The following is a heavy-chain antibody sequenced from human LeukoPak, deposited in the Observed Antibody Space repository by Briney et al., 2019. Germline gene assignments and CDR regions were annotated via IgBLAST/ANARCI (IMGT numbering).Heavy chain of an antibody. D-gene: IGHD2-2*01. CDR3: ARRCSSTSCKGAFDI. V-gene: IGHV4-59*01. CDR2: IYYSGST. Sequence: SETLSLTCTVSGGSISSYYLSWIRQPPGKGLEWIGYIYYSGSTNYNPSLKSRVTISVDTSKNQFSLKLSSVTAADTAVYYCARRCSSTSCKGAFDIWGQGTMVTVSS. J-gene: IGHJ3*02. CDR1: GGSISSYY.